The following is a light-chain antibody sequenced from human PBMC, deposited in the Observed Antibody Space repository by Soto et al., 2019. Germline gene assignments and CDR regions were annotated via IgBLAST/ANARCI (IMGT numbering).Light chain of an antibody. CDR3: QLYNNWPQT. J-gene: IGKJ1*01. CDR1: QSVSSN. V-gene: IGKV3-15*01. CDR2: GAS. Sequence: IEIKPCRATLPETQAERATLSCRASQSVSSNLAWYQQKPGQAPRLLIYGASTRATGIPARFSGSGSGTEFTLTISSLQSEDFAVYYCQLYNNWPQTFGQGGIVDIK.